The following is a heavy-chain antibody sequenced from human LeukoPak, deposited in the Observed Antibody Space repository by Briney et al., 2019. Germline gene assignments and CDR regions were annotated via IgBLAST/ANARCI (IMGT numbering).Heavy chain of an antibody. Sequence: PSQTLSLTCTVSGGSISSGSYYWSWIRQPAGKGLEWIGRIYTTGSTNYNPSLKSRVIISLDTSKNQFSLNMNSVTAADTAVYYCARGEAPAEAFDIWGQGTMVTVSS. D-gene: IGHD1-26*01. CDR1: GGSISSGSYY. J-gene: IGHJ3*02. CDR2: IYTTGST. V-gene: IGHV4-61*02. CDR3: ARGEAPAEAFDI.